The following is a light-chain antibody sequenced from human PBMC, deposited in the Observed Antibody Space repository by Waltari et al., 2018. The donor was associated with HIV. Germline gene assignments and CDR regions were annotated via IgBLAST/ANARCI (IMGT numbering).Light chain of an antibody. J-gene: IGLJ2*01. Sequence: SALTQPASVSGSPGQSITISCTGTSSDVGAYNLVSWYQQQPGKAPKFIIYEVNKRPSEVSIRLPGSKSGNTASLTLSGLQAEDGADYYCCSYAGRSTLEVFGGGTKVTVL. CDR1: SSDVGAYNL. V-gene: IGLV2-23*02. CDR3: CSYAGRSTLEV. CDR2: EVN.